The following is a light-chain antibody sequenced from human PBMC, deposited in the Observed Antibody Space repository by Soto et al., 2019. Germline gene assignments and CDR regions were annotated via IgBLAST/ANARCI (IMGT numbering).Light chain of an antibody. V-gene: IGLV2-14*01. Sequence: QSVLTQPASVSGSPGESITISCTGTSSDVGGYNYVSWYQQPPGKAPKLMIYEVSNRPSGVSNRFSGSKSGNTASLTISGLQAEDEADYYCSSYPSSSTVVFGGGTKVTV. CDR1: SSDVGGYNY. CDR3: SSYPSSSTVV. CDR2: EVS. J-gene: IGLJ2*01.